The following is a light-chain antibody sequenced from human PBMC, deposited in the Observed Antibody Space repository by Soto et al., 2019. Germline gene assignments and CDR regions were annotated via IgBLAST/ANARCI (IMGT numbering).Light chain of an antibody. CDR1: QTINSH. CDR3: QQSYSTPPT. V-gene: IGKV1-39*01. Sequence: DIQLTQSPSSLSASVGDRVTISCRASQTINSHLNWCQQKPGKAPKLLIYATSTLQTGVPARFSGSGSGTDFTLTISSLLPEDFATYSCQQSYSTPPTFGQGTKVEIK. CDR2: ATS. J-gene: IGKJ1*01.